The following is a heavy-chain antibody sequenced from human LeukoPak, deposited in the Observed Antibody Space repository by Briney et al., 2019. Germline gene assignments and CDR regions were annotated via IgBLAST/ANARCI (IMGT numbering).Heavy chain of an antibody. J-gene: IGHJ4*02. CDR2: ISWNSGSI. CDR3: AKSSAPLRGSTGLDY. V-gene: IGHV3-9*01. Sequence: GRSLRLSCAASGFTFYDFAMDWVRQVPGEGLEWVSGISWNSGSIGYADSVKGRFTISRDNAKNSLYLQMNSLRAEDTALYYCAKSSAPLRGSTGLDYWGQGTLVTVSS. CDR1: GFTFYDFA. D-gene: IGHD1-14*01.